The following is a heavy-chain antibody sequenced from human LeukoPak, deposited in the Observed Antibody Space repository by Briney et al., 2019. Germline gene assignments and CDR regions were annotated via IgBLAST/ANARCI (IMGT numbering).Heavy chain of an antibody. CDR2: IYYSGST. V-gene: IGHV4-59*08. CDR1: GGSISSYY. Sequence: PSETLSLTCTVSGGSISSYYWSWIRQPPGKGLEWIGYIYYSGSTNYNPSLKSRVTMSVDTSKNQFSLKLSSVTAADTAVYYCARHYVGARAGYSSGWYYPGFDYSGQGTLVTVSS. CDR3: ARHYVGARAGYSSGWYYPGFDY. D-gene: IGHD6-19*01. J-gene: IGHJ4*02.